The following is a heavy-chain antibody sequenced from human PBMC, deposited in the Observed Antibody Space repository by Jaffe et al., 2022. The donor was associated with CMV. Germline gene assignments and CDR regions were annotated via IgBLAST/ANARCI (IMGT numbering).Heavy chain of an antibody. CDR2: INPSGGST. V-gene: IGHV1-46*01. CDR1: GYTFTSYY. D-gene: IGHD2-15*01. CDR3: AREGGMVGSEATALYYYGMDV. J-gene: IGHJ6*02. Sequence: QVQLVQSGAEVKKPGASVKVSCKASGYTFTSYYMHWVRQAPGQGLEWMGIINPSGGSTSYAQKFQGRVTMTRDTSTSTVYMELSSLRSEDTAVYYCAREGGMVGSEATALYYYGMDVWGQGTTVTVSS.